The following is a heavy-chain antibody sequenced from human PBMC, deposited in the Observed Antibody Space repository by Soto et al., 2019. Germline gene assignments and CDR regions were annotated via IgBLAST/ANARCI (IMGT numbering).Heavy chain of an antibody. D-gene: IGHD2-21*02. CDR2: IYYSGST. V-gene: IGHV4-59*01. Sequence: SETLSLTCTVSGGSISSYYWSWIRQPPGKGLEWIGYIYYSGSTNYNPSLKSRVTISVDTSKNQFSLKLSSVTAADTAVYYCARLACCGGDCYWGPFGYRDQGSLV. CDR3: ARLACCGGDCYWGPFGY. CDR1: GGSISSYY. J-gene: IGHJ4*02.